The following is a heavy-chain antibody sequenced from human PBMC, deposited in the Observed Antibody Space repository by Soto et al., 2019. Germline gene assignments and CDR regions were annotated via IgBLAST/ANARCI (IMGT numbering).Heavy chain of an antibody. Sequence: PGGSLRLSCASSGFTFSSYGMHLVRQAPGKGLEWVAVIWYDGSNKYYADSVKGRFTISRDNSKNTLYLQMNSLRAEDTAVYYCARDRGEQWLVPFDYWGQGTLVTVSS. CDR3: ARDRGEQWLVPFDY. V-gene: IGHV3-33*01. J-gene: IGHJ4*02. CDR2: IWYDGSNK. D-gene: IGHD6-19*01. CDR1: GFTFSSYG.